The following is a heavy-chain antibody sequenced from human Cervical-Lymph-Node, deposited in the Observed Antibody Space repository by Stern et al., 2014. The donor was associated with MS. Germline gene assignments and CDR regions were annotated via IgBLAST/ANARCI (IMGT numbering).Heavy chain of an antibody. CDR1: GGSFSGYY. CDR2: INHSGST. J-gene: IGHJ3*02. CDR3: ARGLEGARAPADAFDI. V-gene: IGHV4-34*01. Sequence: QVQLQQWGAGLLKPSETLSLTCAVYGGSFSGYYWSWIRQPPGKGLEWIGEINHSGSTNYNPSLKSRVTISVDTSKNQFSLKLSSVTAADTAVYYCARGLEGARAPADAFDIWGQGTMVTVSS. D-gene: IGHD1-26*01.